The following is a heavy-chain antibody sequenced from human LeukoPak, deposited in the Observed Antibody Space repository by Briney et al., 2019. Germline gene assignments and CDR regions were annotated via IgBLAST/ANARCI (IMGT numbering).Heavy chain of an antibody. J-gene: IGHJ2*01. CDR2: IRYDGSNK. CDR3: AKVGPRGSSWYPPYWYFDL. D-gene: IGHD6-13*01. V-gene: IGHV3-30*02. Sequence: GGSLRLSCAASGFTFSSYGMHWVRQAPGKGLEWVAFIRYDGSNKYYADSVKGRFTISRDNSKNTLYLQMNSLRAEDTAVYYCAKVGPRGSSWYPPYWYFDLWGRGTLVTVSS. CDR1: GFTFSSYG.